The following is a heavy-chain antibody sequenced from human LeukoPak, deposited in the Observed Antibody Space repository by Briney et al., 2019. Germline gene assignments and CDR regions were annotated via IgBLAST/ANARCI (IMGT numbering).Heavy chain of an antibody. CDR2: IYPGDSDP. V-gene: IGHV5-51*01. CDR3: ARGSYYDSSGYALDY. D-gene: IGHD3-22*01. Sequence: ESLKISCKGSGYSFSSYWIGWVRQMPGKGLEWMGIIYPGDSDPIYSPSFQGQVTISADKSISTAYLQWSSLKASDTAMYYCARGSYYDSSGYALDYWGQGTLVTVSS. J-gene: IGHJ4*02. CDR1: GYSFSSYW.